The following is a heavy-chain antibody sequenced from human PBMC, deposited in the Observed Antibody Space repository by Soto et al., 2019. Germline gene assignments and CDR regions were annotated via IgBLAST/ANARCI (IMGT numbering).Heavy chain of an antibody. V-gene: IGHV1-69*01. CDR3: ARAQGSSTSLEIYYYYFYGMDV. Sequence: QVQLVQSGAEVKKPGSSVKVSCKASGGTFSSYAISWVRQAPGQGLEWMGGIIPISGTANYAQKFQGRVTITADECTITASMGLSSLRSEDTAVYYCARAQGSSTSLEIYYYYFYGMDVWCQGTTVTVSS. J-gene: IGHJ6*02. CDR2: IIPISGTA. CDR1: GGTFSSYA. D-gene: IGHD2-2*01.